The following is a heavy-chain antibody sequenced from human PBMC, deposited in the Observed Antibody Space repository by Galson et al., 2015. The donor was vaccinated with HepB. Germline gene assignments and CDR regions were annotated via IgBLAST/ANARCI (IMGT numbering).Heavy chain of an antibody. J-gene: IGHJ4*02. CDR1: GYTFTSYA. CDR2: INAGNGNT. CDR3: ARLYDRNKNLDY. D-gene: IGHD3-22*01. Sequence: SVKVSCKASGYTFTSYAMLWVRQAPGQRLEWMGWINAGNGNTKYSQKFQGRVTITRDTSASTAYMELSSLRSEDTAVYYCARLYDRNKNLDYWGQGTLVTVSS. V-gene: IGHV1-3*01.